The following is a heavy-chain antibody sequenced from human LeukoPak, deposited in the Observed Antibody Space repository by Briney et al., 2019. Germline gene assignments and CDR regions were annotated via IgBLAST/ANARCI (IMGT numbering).Heavy chain of an antibody. J-gene: IGHJ4*02. Sequence: GASVKVSCKASGYTFTAYYMHWVRQAPGQGLEWMGWINPNTGGTNYAQKFQGGVTMTRDTSISTAYLELSGLRSDDTAVYYCAKFDSRGDFWSGYYYFDYWGQGTLVTVSS. CDR2: INPNTGGT. CDR1: GYTFTAYY. D-gene: IGHD3-3*01. V-gene: IGHV1-2*02. CDR3: AKFDSRGDFWSGYYYFDY.